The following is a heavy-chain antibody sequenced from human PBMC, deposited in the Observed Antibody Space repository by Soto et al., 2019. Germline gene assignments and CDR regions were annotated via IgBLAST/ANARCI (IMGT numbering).Heavy chain of an antibody. D-gene: IGHD3-10*01. Sequence: GASVKVSFKASGYTFTSYAMHWLRQAPGQRLEWMGWINAGNGNTKYSQKFQGRVTITRDTSASTAYMELSSLRSEDTAVYYCARGGRGAPRDGMDVWGQGTTVTVSS. V-gene: IGHV1-3*01. J-gene: IGHJ6*02. CDR3: ARGGRGAPRDGMDV. CDR2: INAGNGNT. CDR1: GYTFTSYA.